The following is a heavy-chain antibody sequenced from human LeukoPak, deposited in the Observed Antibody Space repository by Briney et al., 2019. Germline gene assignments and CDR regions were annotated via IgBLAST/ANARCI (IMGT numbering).Heavy chain of an antibody. D-gene: IGHD5-18*01. Sequence: PGGSLRLSGAASGFTFSNAWMSWVRQAPGKGLEWVGRIKSKTDGGTTDYAAPVKGRFTISRDDSKNTLYLQMNSLKTEDTAVHYCTTDWFYGYLAWDYWGQGTLVTVSS. CDR1: GFTFSNAW. V-gene: IGHV3-15*01. CDR3: TTDWFYGYLAWDY. J-gene: IGHJ4*02. CDR2: IKSKTDGGTT.